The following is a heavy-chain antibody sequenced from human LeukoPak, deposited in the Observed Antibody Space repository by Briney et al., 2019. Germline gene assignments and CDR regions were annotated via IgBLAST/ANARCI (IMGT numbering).Heavy chain of an antibody. D-gene: IGHD3-10*01. CDR3: ARAVGSGSFQTYYYYMDV. CDR2: IYTSRST. CDR1: GGSISSGSYY. Sequence: PSETLSLTCTVSGGSISSGSYYWIWMRQPAGQELEWIGRIYTSRSTNYNPTLKSRVTMSVDTSKNQFSLKLSSVTAADTAVYYCARAVGSGSFQTYYYYMDVWGKGTTVTISS. J-gene: IGHJ6*03. V-gene: IGHV4-61*02.